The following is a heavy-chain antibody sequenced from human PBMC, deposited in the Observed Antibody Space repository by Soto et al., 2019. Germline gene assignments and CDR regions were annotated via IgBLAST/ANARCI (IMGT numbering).Heavy chain of an antibody. Sequence: EVQLVQSGAEVKKPGESLKISCKGSGYSFTSYWIGWVRQMPGKGLEWMGIIYPGDSDTRYSPSFQGQVTISADKSISTAYLQWSSLKASDTAMYYCARRLDTYYDYIWGSYLQGGYFDYWGQGTLVTVSS. CDR2: IYPGDSDT. CDR3: ARRLDTYYDYIWGSYLQGGYFDY. CDR1: GYSFTSYW. J-gene: IGHJ4*02. V-gene: IGHV5-51*03. D-gene: IGHD3-16*02.